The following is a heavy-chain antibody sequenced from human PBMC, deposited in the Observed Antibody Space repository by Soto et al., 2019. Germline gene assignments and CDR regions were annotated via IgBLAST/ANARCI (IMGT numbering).Heavy chain of an antibody. Sequence: SLTCTVSGGSISSYYWSWIRQPPGKGLEWIGYISYTGTTNYNPSLKSRVTISADTSKNQFFLKLSSVTAADTAVYYCGRHLFSDVWGQGTTVTVSS. CDR3: GRHLFSDV. V-gene: IGHV4-59*08. CDR2: ISYTGTT. D-gene: IGHD2-21*01. J-gene: IGHJ6*02. CDR1: GGSISSYY.